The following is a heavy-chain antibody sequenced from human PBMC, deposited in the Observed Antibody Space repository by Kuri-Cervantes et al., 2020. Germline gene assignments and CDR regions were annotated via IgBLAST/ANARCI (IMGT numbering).Heavy chain of an antibody. CDR2: IYYSGST. Sequence: ESLKISCTVSGGSISSSSYYWGWIRQPPGKGLEWIGSIYYSGSTYYNPSLKSRVTISVDTSKNQFSLKLSSVTAADTAVYYCAGAMIVVVIIEDAFDIWGQGTMVTVSS. D-gene: IGHD3-22*01. J-gene: IGHJ3*02. CDR1: GGSISSSSYY. CDR3: AGAMIVVVIIEDAFDI. V-gene: IGHV4-39*07.